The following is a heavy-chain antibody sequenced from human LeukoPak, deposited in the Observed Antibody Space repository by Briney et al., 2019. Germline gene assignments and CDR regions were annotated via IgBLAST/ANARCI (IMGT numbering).Heavy chain of an antibody. D-gene: IGHD3-3*01. V-gene: IGHV4-4*07. CDR2: IYTSGST. CDR3: ARASTYDFWSGYYGGSWDYYYYYMDV. J-gene: IGHJ6*03. Sequence: SETLSLTCTVSGGSISSYYWSWIRQPAGKGLEWIGRIYTSGSTNYNPSLKSRVTMSVDTSKNQFSLKLSSVTAADTAVYYCARASTYDFWSGYYGGSWDYYYYYMDVWGKGTTVTVSS. CDR1: GGSISSYY.